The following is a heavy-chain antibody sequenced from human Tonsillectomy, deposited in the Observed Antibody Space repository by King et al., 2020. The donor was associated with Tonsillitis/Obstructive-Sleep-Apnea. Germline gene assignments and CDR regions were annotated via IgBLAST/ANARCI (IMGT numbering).Heavy chain of an antibody. CDR2: ISYDRSNK. CDR3: ARGQKRRVVGGDAFDI. CDR1: GFTFSSYA. J-gene: IGHJ3*02. V-gene: IGHV3-30*04. Sequence: GQLVQSGGGVVQPGRSLRLSCAASGFTFSSYAMHWVRQAPGKGLEWVAVISYDRSNKYYADSVKGRFTISSDNSKNTLYLQMNSLRAEDTAVYYCARGQKRRVVGGDAFDIWGQGTMVTVSS. D-gene: IGHD6-25*01.